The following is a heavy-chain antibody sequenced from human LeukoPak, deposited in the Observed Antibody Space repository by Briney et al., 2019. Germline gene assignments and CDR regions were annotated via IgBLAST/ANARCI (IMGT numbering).Heavy chain of an antibody. CDR3: AKDRGYCSGGSCPELRYYYYYYGMDV. V-gene: IGHV3-30*18. J-gene: IGHJ6*04. CDR2: ISYDGSNK. Sequence: PGRSLRLSCAASGFTFSSYGMHWVRQAPGKGLEWVAVISYDGSNKYYADSVKGRFTISRDNSKNTLYLQKNSLRAEDTAVYYCAKDRGYCSGGSCPELRYYYYYYGMDVWGKGTTVTVSS. D-gene: IGHD2-15*01. CDR1: GFTFSSYG.